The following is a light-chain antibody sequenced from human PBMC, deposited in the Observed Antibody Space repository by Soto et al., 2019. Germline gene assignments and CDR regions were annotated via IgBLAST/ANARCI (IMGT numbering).Light chain of an antibody. CDR3: QQRSNWPPIT. Sequence: DIVLTQSPGTLSLSPGERATLSCRASRNISNYLAWYQQKPGQAPRLLIYDASNRATGIPDRFSGSGSGTDFTLTISSLEPEDFAVYYCQQRSNWPPITFGQGTRLEIK. V-gene: IGKV3-11*01. J-gene: IGKJ5*01. CDR2: DAS. CDR1: RNISNY.